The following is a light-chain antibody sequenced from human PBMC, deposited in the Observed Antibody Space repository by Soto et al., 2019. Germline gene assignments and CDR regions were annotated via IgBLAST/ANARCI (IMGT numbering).Light chain of an antibody. V-gene: IGLV2-8*01. CDR2: EVS. CDR3: SSYAGSNNLV. J-gene: IGLJ2*01. Sequence: QSALTQPPSASGSPGQSVTISCTGTSSDVGGYNYVSWYQQHPGKAPKLMIYEVSKRPSGVPDRFSGSKSGNTASLTVSGLQDEDEDDYYCSSYAGSNNLVFGGGTKLTVL. CDR1: SSDVGGYNY.